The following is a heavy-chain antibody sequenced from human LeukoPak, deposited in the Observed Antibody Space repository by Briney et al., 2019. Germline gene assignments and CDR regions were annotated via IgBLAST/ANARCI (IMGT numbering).Heavy chain of an antibody. CDR1: GFTFSSYS. Sequence: SGGSLRLSCAASGFTFSSYSVNWVRQAPGKGLEWVSSISSSSSYIYYADSVKGRFTISRDNAKNSLYLQMNSLRAEDTAVYYCARSGVAGLPMGWFDPWGQGTLVTVSS. V-gene: IGHV3-21*01. CDR2: ISSSSSYI. D-gene: IGHD6-19*01. CDR3: ARSGVAGLPMGWFDP. J-gene: IGHJ5*02.